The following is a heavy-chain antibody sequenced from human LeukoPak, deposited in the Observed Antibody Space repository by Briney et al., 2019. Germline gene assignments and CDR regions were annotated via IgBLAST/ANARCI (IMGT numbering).Heavy chain of an antibody. Sequence: GGSLGLSCAASGFTVSSNYMSWVRQAPGKGLEWVSVIYSGGSTYYADSVKGRFTISRDNSKNTLYLQMNSLRAEDTAVYYCAGTVVGARYGDYWGQGTLVTVSS. CDR2: IYSGGST. CDR1: GFTVSSNY. D-gene: IGHD1-26*01. V-gene: IGHV3-53*01. CDR3: AGTVVGARYGDY. J-gene: IGHJ4*02.